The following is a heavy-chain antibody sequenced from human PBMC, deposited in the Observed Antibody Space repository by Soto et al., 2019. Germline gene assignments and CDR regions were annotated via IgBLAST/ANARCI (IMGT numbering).Heavy chain of an antibody. V-gene: IGHV2-5*02. CDR2: IYWDDDK. J-gene: IGHJ4*02. Sequence: QITLKESGPTLVKPTQTLTLTCTFSGFSLSTSGVGVGWIRQPPGKALEWLALIYWDDDKRYSPSLKSRLTNTKDTSKNQVVLTMTNMDPVDTATYYCAHWGRDCSSTSCYRPNYYFDCWGQGTLVTVSS. CDR1: GFSLSTSGVG. CDR3: AHWGRDCSSTSCYRPNYYFDC. D-gene: IGHD2-2*01.